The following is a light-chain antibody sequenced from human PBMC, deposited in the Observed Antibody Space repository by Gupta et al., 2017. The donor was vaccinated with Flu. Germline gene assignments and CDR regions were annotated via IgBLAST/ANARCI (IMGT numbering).Light chain of an antibody. J-gene: IGLJ3*02. Sequence: QSALTQPASVSGSPGQSITISCTGTSSDVGGFNYVSWYQQHPDKAPKLIIYEVSNRPSGVSNRFSGSKSGNTASLTVSGLQAEDEADYYCCSYTSSGTLLFGGGTKLTVL. CDR1: SSDVGGFNY. CDR3: CSYTSSGTLL. V-gene: IGLV2-14*01. CDR2: EVS.